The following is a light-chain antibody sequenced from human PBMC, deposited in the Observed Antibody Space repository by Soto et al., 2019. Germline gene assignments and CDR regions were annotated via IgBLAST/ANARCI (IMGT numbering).Light chain of an antibody. V-gene: IGKV1-33*01. Sequence: DLQMPPSPSTLSASVGYSVPITFQARQDIRNYLNWYQQKPGKAPKLLIYDASNLETGVPSRFSGSGSGTGFTFTISSLQPEDFATYYCQQYESLPLTFGQGTRLEIK. CDR3: QQYESLPLT. J-gene: IGKJ5*01. CDR2: DAS. CDR1: QDIRNY.